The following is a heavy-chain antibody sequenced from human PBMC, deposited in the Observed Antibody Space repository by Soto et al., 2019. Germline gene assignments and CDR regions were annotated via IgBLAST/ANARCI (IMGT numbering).Heavy chain of an antibody. J-gene: IGHJ4*02. CDR1: GFSLSTSGVG. Sequence: SGPTLVNPTQTLTLTCTFSGFSLSTSGVGVGWIRQPPGKALEWLALIYWYDDKRYSPSLKSRLTITKDTSKNQVVLTMTNMDPVDTATYYCARFSSSWYFPVRTFDYWGQGTLVTVSS. CDR3: ARFSSSWYFPVRTFDY. D-gene: IGHD6-13*01. CDR2: IYWYDDK. V-gene: IGHV2-5*01.